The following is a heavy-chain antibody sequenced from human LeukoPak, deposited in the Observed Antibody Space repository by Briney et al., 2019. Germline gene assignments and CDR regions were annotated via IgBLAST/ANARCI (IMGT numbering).Heavy chain of an antibody. D-gene: IGHD3-10*01. J-gene: IGHJ5*02. CDR2: EDGET. V-gene: IGHV1-24*01. CDR3: ATAHYYGSGSYKVGRFDP. Sequence: EDGETIYAQKFQGRVTMTEDTSTDTAYMELSSLRSEDTAVYYCATAHYYGSGSYKVGRFDPWGQGTLVTVSS.